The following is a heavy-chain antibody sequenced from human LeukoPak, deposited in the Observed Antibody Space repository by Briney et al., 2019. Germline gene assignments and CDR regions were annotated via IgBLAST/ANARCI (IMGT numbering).Heavy chain of an antibody. CDR2: IYYSGST. Sequence: PSETLSLTCTVSGGSISSSSYYWGWIRQPPGKGLEWIGSIYYSGSTYYNPSLKSRVTISVDTSKNQFSLKLSSVTAADTAVYYCAREVSGSYSNWFDPWGQGTLVTVSS. CDR3: AREVSGSYSNWFDP. J-gene: IGHJ5*02. D-gene: IGHD1-26*01. CDR1: GGSISSSSYY. V-gene: IGHV4-39*07.